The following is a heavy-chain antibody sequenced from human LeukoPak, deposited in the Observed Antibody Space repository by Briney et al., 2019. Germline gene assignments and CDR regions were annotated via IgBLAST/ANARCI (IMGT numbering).Heavy chain of an antibody. D-gene: IGHD2-15*01. CDR1: GGSVNSGGYY. CDR2: VYYSGST. Sequence: PSETLSLTCTVSGGSVNSGGYYWSWIRQPPGKGLEWIGYVYYSGSTNYSPSLKSRVTISVDSSKNQFSLKLSSVTAADTAVYYCARGPYCSGGSCYYWFDPWGQGTLVTVSS. J-gene: IGHJ5*02. V-gene: IGHV4-61*08. CDR3: ARGPYCSGGSCYYWFDP.